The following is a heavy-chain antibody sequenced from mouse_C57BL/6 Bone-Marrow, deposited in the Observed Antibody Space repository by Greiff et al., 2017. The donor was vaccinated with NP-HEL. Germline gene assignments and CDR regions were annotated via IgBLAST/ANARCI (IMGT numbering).Heavy chain of an antibody. CDR2: FYPGSGSI. D-gene: IGHD2-3*01. Sequence: QVHVKQSGAELVKPGASVKLSCKASGYTFTEYTIHWVKQRSGQGLEWIGWFYPGSGSIKYNEKFKDKATLTADKSSSTVYMELSRLTSEDAAVYFCARHEKVYDGFAYWGQGTLVTVSA. J-gene: IGHJ3*01. CDR3: ARHEKVYDGFAY. V-gene: IGHV1-62-2*01. CDR1: GYTFTEYT.